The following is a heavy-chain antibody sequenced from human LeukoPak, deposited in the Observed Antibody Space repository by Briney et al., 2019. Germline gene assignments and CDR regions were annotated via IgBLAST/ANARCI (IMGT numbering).Heavy chain of an antibody. CDR1: GGTFSSYA. Sequence: SVKVSCKASGGTFSSYAISWVRQAPGQGLEWMGGIIPIFGTANYAQKFQGRDTITADESTSTAYMELSSLRSEDTAVYYCARGIDFWSGYYFYWGQGTLVTVSS. D-gene: IGHD3-3*01. CDR3: ARGIDFWSGYYFY. CDR2: IIPIFGTA. J-gene: IGHJ4*02. V-gene: IGHV1-69*13.